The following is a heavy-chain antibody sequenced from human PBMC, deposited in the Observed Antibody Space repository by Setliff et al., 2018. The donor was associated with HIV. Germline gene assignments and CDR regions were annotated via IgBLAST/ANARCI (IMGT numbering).Heavy chain of an antibody. CDR2: ISAYNGDS. CDR1: GYTFSSYG. D-gene: IGHD3-3*02. V-gene: IGHV1-18*01. Sequence: ASVKVSCKASGYTFSSYGISWVRQAPGQGLEWMGWISAYNGDSNYAQKVQGRITLTTDTATGTAYMELRSLRSEDTAVNYCARDAWVEFLEWTYYGMDVWGQGTTVTVSS. CDR3: ARDAWVEFLEWTYYGMDV. J-gene: IGHJ6*02.